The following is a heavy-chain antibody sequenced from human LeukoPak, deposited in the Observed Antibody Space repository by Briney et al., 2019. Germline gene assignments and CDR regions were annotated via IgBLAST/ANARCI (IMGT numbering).Heavy chain of an antibody. D-gene: IGHD2-15*01. J-gene: IGHJ6*03. CDR2: INPSDGST. Sequence: ASVKVSCKASGYTFTSYYIHWVRQAPGQGFEWMGIINPSDGSTSYAQKFQGRVTMTRDMSTSTVYMELSSLRSDDTAVYYCARSGCSGGSCSRGGTPMDVWGKGTTVTISS. CDR1: GYTFTSYY. CDR3: ARSGCSGGSCSRGGTPMDV. V-gene: IGHV1-46*01.